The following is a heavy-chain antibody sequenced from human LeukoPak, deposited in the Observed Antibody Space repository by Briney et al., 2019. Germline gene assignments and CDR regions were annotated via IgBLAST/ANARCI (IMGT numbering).Heavy chain of an antibody. Sequence: GGSLRLSCAASGFTFSSYAMSWVRQAPGKGLEWVSAISGSGGSTYYADSVKGRFTISRDNSKNTLYLQMNSLRAEDTAVYYCAKAFQYSNAPYPLAPWGQGTLVTVSS. D-gene: IGHD6-6*01. J-gene: IGHJ5*02. V-gene: IGHV3-23*01. CDR2: ISGSGGST. CDR3: AKAFQYSNAPYPLAP. CDR1: GFTFSSYA.